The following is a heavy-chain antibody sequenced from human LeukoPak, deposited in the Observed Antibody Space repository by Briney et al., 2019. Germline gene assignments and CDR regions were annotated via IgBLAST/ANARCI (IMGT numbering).Heavy chain of an antibody. CDR3: ARDVDSSGYSHGAFDI. D-gene: IGHD3-22*01. CDR1: GFTFSNYA. CDR2: ISYDGSNK. V-gene: IGHV3-30-3*01. Sequence: PGRSLRLSCAASGFTFSNYAMHGVRQAPGKGLEWVTVISYDGSNKYYADSVKGRFTISRDNSKNTLYLHMNSLRAEDTAVYYCARDVDSSGYSHGAFDIWGQGTMVTVSS. J-gene: IGHJ3*02.